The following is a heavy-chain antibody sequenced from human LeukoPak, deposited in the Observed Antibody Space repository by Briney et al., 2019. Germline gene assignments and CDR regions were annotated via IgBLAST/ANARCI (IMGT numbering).Heavy chain of an antibody. CDR3: ARDVGAIDYYYYGMDV. J-gene: IGHJ6*02. CDR2: IKQDGSVK. D-gene: IGHD1-26*01. Sequence: GGSLRLSCVTSGFTFSDHWMTWVRQAPGKGLEWVASIKQDGSVKYYVDSVKGRFTISRDNSKNTLYLQMNSLRAEDTALYYCARDVGAIDYYYYGMDVWGQGTTVTVSS. V-gene: IGHV3-7*01. CDR1: GFTFSDHW.